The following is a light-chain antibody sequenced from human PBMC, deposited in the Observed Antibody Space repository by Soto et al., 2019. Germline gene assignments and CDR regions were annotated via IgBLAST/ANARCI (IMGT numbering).Light chain of an antibody. V-gene: IGKV3-15*01. CDR1: QSISSN. CDR2: DTS. CDR3: QQYNNWRSIT. J-gene: IGKJ5*01. Sequence: EIVMTQSPATLSLSPGERVTLSCWASQSISSNLAWYQHRPGQAPRLLIYDTSTRAAGVPARFSGSGSGTDFTLTISSLQSEDFAVYYCQQYNNWRSITFGQGTRLESK.